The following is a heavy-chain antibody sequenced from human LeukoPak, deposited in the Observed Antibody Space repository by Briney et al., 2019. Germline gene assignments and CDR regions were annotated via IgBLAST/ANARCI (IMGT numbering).Heavy chain of an antibody. CDR1: GYTFTGYY. CDR2: INPNSGGT. V-gene: IGHV1-2*02. Sequence: ASVKVSCKASGYTFTGYYMHWVRQAPGQGLKWMGWINPNSGGTNYAQKFQGRVTMTRDTSISTAYMELSRLRSDDTAVYYCARGRITMVRGAIQGWFDPWGQGTLVTVSS. J-gene: IGHJ5*02. D-gene: IGHD3-10*01. CDR3: ARGRITMVRGAIQGWFDP.